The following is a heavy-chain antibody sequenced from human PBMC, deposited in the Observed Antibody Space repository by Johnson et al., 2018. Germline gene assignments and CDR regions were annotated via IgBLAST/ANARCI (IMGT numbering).Heavy chain of an antibody. Sequence: QVQLVQSGAEVKKPGSSVKVSCKASGGTFSSYTISWVRQAPGQGLEWMGRIIPILGIANYAQKFQGRVTITADESTSTAYMELSSLRAEDTDVYYRGRVSSYYDSSGYYWDHDAFDIWGQGTMVTVSS. CDR3: GRVSSYYDSSGYYWDHDAFDI. V-gene: IGHV1-69*09. D-gene: IGHD3-22*01. CDR2: IIPILGIA. CDR1: GGTFSSYT. J-gene: IGHJ3*02.